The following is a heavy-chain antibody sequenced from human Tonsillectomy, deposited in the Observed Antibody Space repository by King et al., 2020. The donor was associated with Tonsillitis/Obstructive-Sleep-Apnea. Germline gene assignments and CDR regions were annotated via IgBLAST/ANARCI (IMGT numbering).Heavy chain of an antibody. CDR3: ARADYDFWCGYLP. D-gene: IGHD3-3*01. V-gene: IGHV3-30*04. J-gene: IGHJ5*02. CDR2: IAYDGINK. Sequence: VQLVESGGGVVQPGRSLRLSCAASGFTFSSYAMHWVRQAPGKGLEWVAVIAYDGINKYYADSVKGRFTISRDNSKNTLSPQMNSLSAEDTAVYYCARADYDFWCGYLPWGQGTLVTVSS. CDR1: GFTFSSYA.